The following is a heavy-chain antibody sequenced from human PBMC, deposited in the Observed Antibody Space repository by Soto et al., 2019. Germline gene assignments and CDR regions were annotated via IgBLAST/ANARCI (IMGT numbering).Heavy chain of an antibody. D-gene: IGHD6-13*01. CDR1: GFTFNNYA. CDR2: ITGTGRST. J-gene: IGHJ4*02. V-gene: IGHV3-23*01. Sequence: EVPLLESGGGLIQPGGSLRLSCAASGFTFNNYAMSWVRQAPGKGLEWVSAITGTGRSTNYADSVKGRFTISRDNSKNTIYLQMNSLRAEDTAVYYCAKDYRGISWSYFDYWGQGILVTVSS. CDR3: AKDYRGISWSYFDY.